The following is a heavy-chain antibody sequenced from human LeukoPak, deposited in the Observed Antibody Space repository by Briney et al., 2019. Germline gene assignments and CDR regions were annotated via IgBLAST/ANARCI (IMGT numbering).Heavy chain of an antibody. Sequence: GGSLRLSCAASGFTFSSYEMNWVRQAPGKGLEWVSSISSSSGFIYYADSLKGRFTISRDNAKNSLYLQMNSLRAEDTAVYYCARAAGQRAYYYDSSGDAFDIWGQGTMVTVSS. CDR2: ISSSSGFI. CDR3: ARAAGQRAYYYDSSGDAFDI. J-gene: IGHJ3*02. V-gene: IGHV3-21*01. CDR1: GFTFSSYE. D-gene: IGHD3-22*01.